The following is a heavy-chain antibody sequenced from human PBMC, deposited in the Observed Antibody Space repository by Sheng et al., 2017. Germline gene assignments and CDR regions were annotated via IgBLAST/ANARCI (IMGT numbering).Heavy chain of an antibody. CDR1: GGTLSSFA. CDR3: ARTHSNTRRVYIET. D-gene: IGHD2-2*01. J-gene: IGHJ1*01. V-gene: IGHV1-69*01. CDR2: IIPQFGTQ. Sequence: QVQLVQSGAEVKQPGSSVKVSCQASGGTLSSFAIRWVRQAPGQGLEWMGGIIPQFGTQNYAQKFQGRVSISADESTSTSYMEMRTLTSDDTAVYFCARTHSNTRRVYIETWGQGTRVIVSS.